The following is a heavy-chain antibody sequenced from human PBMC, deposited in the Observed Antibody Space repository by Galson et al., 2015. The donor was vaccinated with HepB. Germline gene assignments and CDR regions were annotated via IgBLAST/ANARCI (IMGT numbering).Heavy chain of an antibody. CDR2: ISSSSSTI. CDR3: AREPQLERPLGAFDI. CDR1: GFTFSSYS. V-gene: IGHV3-48*01. D-gene: IGHD1-1*01. Sequence: SLRLSCAASGFTFSSYSMNWVRQAPGKGLEWVSYISSSSSTIYYADSVKGRFTISRDNAKNSLYLQMNSLRAEDTAVYYCAREPQLERPLGAFDIWGQGTMVTVSS. J-gene: IGHJ3*02.